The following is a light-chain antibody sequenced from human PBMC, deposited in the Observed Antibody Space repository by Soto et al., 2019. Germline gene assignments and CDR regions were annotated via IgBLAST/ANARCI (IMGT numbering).Light chain of an antibody. Sequence: DIQMTQSPSSLSVSEGDRVTITCRASQGIDNRLAWYQQKPGQAPKLLIYAASTLQAGVVSRFRGSGSGTDSTLTISRLQPEDGATYYCQKYNSAPITFGQGTRVEIK. CDR3: QKYNSAPIT. V-gene: IGKV1-27*01. CDR1: QGIDNR. J-gene: IGKJ5*01. CDR2: AAS.